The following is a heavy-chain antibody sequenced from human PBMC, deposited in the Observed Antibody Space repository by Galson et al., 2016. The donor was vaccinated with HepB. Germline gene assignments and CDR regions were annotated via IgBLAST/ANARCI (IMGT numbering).Heavy chain of an antibody. Sequence: SVKVSCKASGYTFTNYGITWVRQAPGQGLEWMGWISPYNGDTNFAQKFQGRVTMTTDTSTSTVYMELRSLGYDHTAVYFWARVGPLGSYDYWGQGTLVTVSS. CDR2: ISPYNGDT. D-gene: IGHD7-27*01. J-gene: IGHJ4*02. CDR1: GYTFTNYG. CDR3: ARVGPLGSYDY. V-gene: IGHV1-18*01.